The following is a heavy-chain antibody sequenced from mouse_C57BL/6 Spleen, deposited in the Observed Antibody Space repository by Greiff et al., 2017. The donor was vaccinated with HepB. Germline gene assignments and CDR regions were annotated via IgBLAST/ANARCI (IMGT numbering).Heavy chain of an antibody. D-gene: IGHD3-2*02. CDR1: GYTFTDYY. J-gene: IGHJ4*01. CDR2: INPYNGGT. V-gene: IGHV1-19*01. Sequence: EVQLQQSGPVLVKPGASVKMSCKASGYTFTDYYMNWVKQSHGKSLEWIGVINPYNGGTSYNQKFKGKATLTVDKYSSTVYMELNSLTSEDSAVYYCARQLRLPLYYAMDYWGQGTSVTVSS. CDR3: ARQLRLPLYYAMDY.